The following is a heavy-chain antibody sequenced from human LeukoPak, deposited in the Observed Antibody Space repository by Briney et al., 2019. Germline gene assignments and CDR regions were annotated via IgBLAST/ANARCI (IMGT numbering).Heavy chain of an antibody. D-gene: IGHD6-19*01. CDR2: ISYDGSNK. Sequence: GGSLRLSCAASGFTFSSYAMHWVRQAPGKGLEWVAVISYDGSNKYYADSVKGRFTISRDNSKNTLYLQMNSLRAEDTAVYYCAKRLIAVAGTNWFDPWGQGTLVTVSS. CDR1: GFTFSSYA. V-gene: IGHV3-30*04. J-gene: IGHJ5*02. CDR3: AKRLIAVAGTNWFDP.